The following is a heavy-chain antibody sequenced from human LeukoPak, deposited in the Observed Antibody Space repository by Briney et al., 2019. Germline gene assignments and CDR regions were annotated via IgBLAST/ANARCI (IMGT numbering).Heavy chain of an antibody. V-gene: IGHV1-2*02. D-gene: IGHD3-22*01. Sequence: GASVKVSCKASGYTFTGYYMHWVRQAPGQGLEWMGWINPNSGGTNYAQKFQGRVTMTRDTPISTAYMELSRLRSDYTAVYYCARDHGGYVIDYWGQGTLVTVSS. CDR1: GYTFTGYY. J-gene: IGHJ4*02. CDR2: INPNSGGT. CDR3: ARDHGGYVIDY.